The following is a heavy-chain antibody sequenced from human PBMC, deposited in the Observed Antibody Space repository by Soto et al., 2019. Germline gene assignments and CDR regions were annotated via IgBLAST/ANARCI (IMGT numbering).Heavy chain of an antibody. CDR3: AKSTRELVDYYYGMDV. CDR1: GFTFSSYG. D-gene: IGHD1-7*01. Sequence: QVPLVESGGGVVQPGRSLRLSCAASGFTFSSYGMHWVRQAPGKGLEWVAVISYDGSNIYYADSVKGRFTISRDKSKNTLYLQMNSLRAEDTAVYYCAKSTRELVDYYYGMDVWGQGTTVTVSS. V-gene: IGHV3-30*18. J-gene: IGHJ6*02. CDR2: ISYDGSNI.